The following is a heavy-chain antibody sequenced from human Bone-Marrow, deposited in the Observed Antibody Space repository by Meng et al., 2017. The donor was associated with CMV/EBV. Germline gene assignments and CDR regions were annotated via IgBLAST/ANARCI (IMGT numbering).Heavy chain of an antibody. J-gene: IGHJ5*02. Sequence: GGSLRLSCAASGFTFTRHDMHWVRQAPGKGLEWVSYISSSGSTIYYADSVKGRFTISRDNAKNSLYLQMNSLRAEDTAVYYCARAHNVPGWFDPWGQGTPVTVSS. D-gene: IGHD1-14*01. V-gene: IGHV3-48*03. CDR3: ARAHNVPGWFDP. CDR2: ISSSGSTI. CDR1: GFTFTRHD.